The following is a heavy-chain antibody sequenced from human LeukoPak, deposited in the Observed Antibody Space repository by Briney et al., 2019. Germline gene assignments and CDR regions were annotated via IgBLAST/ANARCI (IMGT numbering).Heavy chain of an antibody. V-gene: IGHV3-20*04. D-gene: IGHD4-17*01. CDR3: ARESGDGDSYKLFDY. Sequence: GGSLRLSCAASGFTFDDYGMSWVRQAPGKGLEWVSGINWNGGSTGYADSVKGRFTISRDNAKNSLYLQMNSLRAEDTALYYCARESGDGDSYKLFDYWGQGTLVTVSS. CDR2: INWNGGST. CDR1: GFTFDDYG. J-gene: IGHJ4*02.